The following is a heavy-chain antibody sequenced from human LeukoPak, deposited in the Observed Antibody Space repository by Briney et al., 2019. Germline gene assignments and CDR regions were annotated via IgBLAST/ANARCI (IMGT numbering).Heavy chain of an antibody. CDR2: IYPGDSDT. V-gene: IGHV5-51*01. Sequence: GESLKISCKGSGYSFTNYWIGWVRQMPGKGLEWMVIIYPGDSDTRYSPSFHGQVTTSVDKSISTAYLQWGSLKASDTAIYYCARQSNSGNYYSLDYWGQGTLVTVSS. CDR3: ARQSNSGNYYSLDY. D-gene: IGHD1-26*01. J-gene: IGHJ4*02. CDR1: GYSFTNYW.